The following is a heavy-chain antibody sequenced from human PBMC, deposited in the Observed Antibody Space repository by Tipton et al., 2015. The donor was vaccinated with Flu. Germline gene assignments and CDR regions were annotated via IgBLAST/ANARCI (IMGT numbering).Heavy chain of an antibody. Sequence: LRLSCTVPGGSIRGYVWTWIRQPPGRGLEWMGYIYDTGSTYYNPSLKGRVIMSVDTSKNQLSLKMRSVTAADTAIYYCAKDKTGLDGSFQYQFDSWGQGALVVVSS. J-gene: IGHJ4*02. CDR2: IYDTGST. CDR1: GGSIRGYV. V-gene: IGHV4-59*01. D-gene: IGHD2-2*01. CDR3: AKDKTGLDGSFQYQFDS.